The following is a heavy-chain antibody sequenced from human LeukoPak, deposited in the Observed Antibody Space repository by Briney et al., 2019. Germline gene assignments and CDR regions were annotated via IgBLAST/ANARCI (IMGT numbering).Heavy chain of an antibody. Sequence: GGSLRLSCEASGFTFNTYAMHWVRQAPGKGLEWVSGISAGGETTFYADSVRGRLTISRDNSKNTLYLQMNSLRADDTAVNYCAKSLLTTATGTGRAFDIWGQGTMVTVSS. CDR3: AKSLLTTATGTGRAFDI. CDR1: GFTFNTYA. V-gene: IGHV3-23*01. D-gene: IGHD1-1*01. CDR2: ISAGGETT. J-gene: IGHJ3*02.